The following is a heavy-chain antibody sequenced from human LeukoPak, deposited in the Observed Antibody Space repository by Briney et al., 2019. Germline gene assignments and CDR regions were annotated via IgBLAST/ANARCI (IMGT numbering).Heavy chain of an antibody. J-gene: IGHJ4*02. Sequence: PGGSLRLSCAASGFSSSTYAMNWVRQGPGKGLEWVSSISGSSTYMFYADSVKGRFTVPRDNAKNSLYLQMTSLRAEDTAVYYCATGERPRSYSSSDYWGQGTLVTVSS. CDR1: GFSSSTYA. CDR3: ATGERPRSYSSSDY. D-gene: IGHD6-6*01. CDR2: ISGSSTYM. V-gene: IGHV3-21*01.